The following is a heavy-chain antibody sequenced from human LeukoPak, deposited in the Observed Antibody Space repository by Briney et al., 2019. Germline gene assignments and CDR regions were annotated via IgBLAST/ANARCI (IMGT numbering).Heavy chain of an antibody. D-gene: IGHD2-21*02. J-gene: IGHJ4*02. CDR2: IYYSGST. CDR1: GGSISSYY. Sequence: SETLSLTCTVSGGSISSYYWSWIRQPEGKGLEWIGYIYYSGSTNYNPSLKSRVTISVDTSKNQFSLKLSSVTAADTAVYYCAGAKVTYFDYWGQGTLVTVSS. CDR3: AGAKVTYFDY. V-gene: IGHV4-59*01.